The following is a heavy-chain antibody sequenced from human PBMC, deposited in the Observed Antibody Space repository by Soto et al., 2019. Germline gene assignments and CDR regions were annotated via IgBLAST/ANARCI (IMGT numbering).Heavy chain of an antibody. V-gene: IGHV1-8*01. CDR3: ARDHSSGWYGPYYYYGMDV. J-gene: IGHJ6*02. Sequence: QVQLVQSGAEVKKPGASVKVSCKASGYTFTSYDINWVRQATGQGLEWMGWMNPNSGNTGYAQKFQGRVTMTRNTSRRTAYMELSSLRSEDTAVYYCARDHSSGWYGPYYYYGMDVWGQGTTVTVSS. D-gene: IGHD6-19*01. CDR1: GYTFTSYD. CDR2: MNPNSGNT.